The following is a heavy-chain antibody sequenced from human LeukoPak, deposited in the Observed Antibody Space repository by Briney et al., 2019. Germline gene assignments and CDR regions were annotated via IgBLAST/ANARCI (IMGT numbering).Heavy chain of an antibody. CDR2: IYYSGST. V-gene: IGHV4-59*05. CDR1: GFTFSSYW. J-gene: IGHJ4*02. D-gene: IGHD6-19*01. Sequence: GSLRLSCAASGFTFSSYWMSWIRQPPGKALEWIGSIYYSGSTYYNPSLKSRVTITVDTSKNQFSLKLSSVTATDTAVYFCARSGSGRLLDYWGQGTLVTVSS. CDR3: ARSGSGRLLDY.